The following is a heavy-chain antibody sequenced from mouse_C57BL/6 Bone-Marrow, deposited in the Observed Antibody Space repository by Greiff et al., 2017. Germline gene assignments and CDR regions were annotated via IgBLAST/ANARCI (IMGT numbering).Heavy chain of an antibody. V-gene: IGHV6-3*01. Sequence: EVQGVESGGGLVQPGGSMKLSCVASGFTFSNYWMNWVRQSPEKGLEWVAQIRLKSDNYATHYAESVKGRFTISRDDSKSSVYLQMNNLRAEDTGIYYCTGPFYGSRSYWYFDVWGTGTTVTVSS. CDR2: IRLKSDNYAT. D-gene: IGHD1-1*01. CDR1: GFTFSNYW. CDR3: TGPFYGSRSYWYFDV. J-gene: IGHJ1*03.